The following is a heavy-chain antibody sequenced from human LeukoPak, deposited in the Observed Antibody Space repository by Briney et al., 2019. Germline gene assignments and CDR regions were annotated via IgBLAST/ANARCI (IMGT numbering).Heavy chain of an antibody. V-gene: IGHV3-66*03. D-gene: IGHD3-10*01. Sequence: PGGSLRLSCAASGLSVSSTYMSWVRQAPGKGLEWVSLIYTSGSTFYADPVMGRFTISRDNSKNTLFLQMNSLRAEDSAVYYCTRDRAGTQSWVEFDLWGQGTLVTVSS. CDR1: GLSVSSTY. CDR3: TRDRAGTQSWVEFDL. J-gene: IGHJ5*02. CDR2: IYTSGST.